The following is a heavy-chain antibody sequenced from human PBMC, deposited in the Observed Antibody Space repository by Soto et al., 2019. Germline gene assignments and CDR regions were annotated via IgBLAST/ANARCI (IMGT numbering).Heavy chain of an antibody. J-gene: IGHJ4*02. D-gene: IGHD3-9*01. V-gene: IGHV4-39*01. CDR3: ARLSDILTALFDY. CDR2: IYYSGST. Sequence: QLQLQESGPGLVKPSETLSLTCTVSGGSLSSSSYYWGWIRQPPGKGLEWIGSIYYSGSTYYNPSLKSRVTISIYTSKNQFSLKLSSVTAADTAVYYCARLSDILTALFDYWGQGTLVTVAS. CDR1: GGSLSSSSYY.